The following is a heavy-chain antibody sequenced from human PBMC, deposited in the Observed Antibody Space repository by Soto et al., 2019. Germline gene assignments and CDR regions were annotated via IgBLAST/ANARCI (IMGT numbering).Heavy chain of an antibody. CDR3: ARDTYYDFWSGYRMDV. V-gene: IGHV4-4*07. CDR2: IYTSGST. Sequence: PSETLSLTCTVSGGSISSYYWSWIRQPAGKGLEWIGRIYTSGSTNYNPSLKSRVTMSVDTSKNQFSLKLSSVTAADTAVYYCARDTYYDFWSGYRMDVWGQGTTVTVSS. CDR1: GGSISSYY. D-gene: IGHD3-3*01. J-gene: IGHJ6*02.